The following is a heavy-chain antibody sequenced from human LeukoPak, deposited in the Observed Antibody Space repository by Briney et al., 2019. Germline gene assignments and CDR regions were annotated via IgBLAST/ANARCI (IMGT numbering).Heavy chain of an antibody. CDR1: GFIFSDYY. Sequence: PGGSLRLSCAASGFIFSDYYMNWMRQAPGQGLEWISYISSSGNSMHYADSVKGRFTISRDNSKNTLYLQMNSLRAEDTAVYYCAKDRGYSSSWNFDYWGQGTLVTVSS. V-gene: IGHV3-11*01. D-gene: IGHD6-13*01. CDR2: ISSSGNSM. J-gene: IGHJ4*02. CDR3: AKDRGYSSSWNFDY.